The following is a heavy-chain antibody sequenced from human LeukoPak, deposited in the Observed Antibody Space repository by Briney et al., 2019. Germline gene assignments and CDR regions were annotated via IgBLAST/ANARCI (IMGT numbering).Heavy chain of an antibody. D-gene: IGHD3-22*01. Sequence: GESLKISCKGSGYSFTSYWIGWVRQMPGKGLEWTGIIYPGDSDTRYSPSFQGQVTISADKSISTAYLQWSSLKASDTAMYYCARHFSYYDSSDQFGYWGQGTLVTVSS. CDR1: GYSFTSYW. CDR2: IYPGDSDT. V-gene: IGHV5-51*01. J-gene: IGHJ4*02. CDR3: ARHFSYYDSSDQFGY.